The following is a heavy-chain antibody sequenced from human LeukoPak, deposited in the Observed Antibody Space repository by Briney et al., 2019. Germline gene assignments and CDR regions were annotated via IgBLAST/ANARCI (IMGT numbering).Heavy chain of an antibody. D-gene: IGHD3-22*01. Sequence: SVKVSCKASGYTFTSYDINWVRQAPGQGLEWMGRIIPILNVANFAQKFQGRVTITADKSTNTAHMELSSLRSEDTAVYYCTREGVYSPDGSGYHRDAFDIWGQGTVVTVSS. J-gene: IGHJ3*02. V-gene: IGHV1-69*04. CDR1: GYTFTSYD. CDR3: TREGVYSPDGSGYHRDAFDI. CDR2: IIPILNVA.